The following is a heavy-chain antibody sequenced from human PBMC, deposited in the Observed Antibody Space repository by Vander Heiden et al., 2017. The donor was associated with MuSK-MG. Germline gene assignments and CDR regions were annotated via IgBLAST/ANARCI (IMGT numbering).Heavy chain of an antibody. V-gene: IGHV4-59*13. Sequence: QVQLQESGPRLVKPSETLSLTCMVSGGSISNYYWNWSRQRPGKGLEWIGYCYSSGRTNYNPALKSRVTISVYTAKNMFSLKIRAGTAAYTAVYYCARGSGSGGTCSSERGYVTTVTVYSERAAETTLFTFVHF. CDR1: GGSISNYY. CDR3: ARGSGSGGTCSSERGYVTTVTVYSERAAETTLFTFVHF. D-gene: IGHD2-15*01. J-gene: IGHJ4*01. CDR2: CYSSGRT.